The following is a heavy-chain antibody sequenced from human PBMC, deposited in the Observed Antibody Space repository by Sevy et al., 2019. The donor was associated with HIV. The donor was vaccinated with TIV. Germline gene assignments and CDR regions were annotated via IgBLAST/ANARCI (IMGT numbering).Heavy chain of an antibody. CDR1: GFTFSSYG. D-gene: IGHD2-2*01. Sequence: GSLRLSCAASGFTFSSYGMHWVRQAPGKGLEWVAVIWYDGSNKYYADSVKGRFTISRDNSKNTLYLQMNSLRAEDTAVYYCAGEIKVVPAAPDRVDYYGMDVWGQGTTVTVSS. V-gene: IGHV3-33*01. CDR2: IWYDGSNK. J-gene: IGHJ6*02. CDR3: AGEIKVVPAAPDRVDYYGMDV.